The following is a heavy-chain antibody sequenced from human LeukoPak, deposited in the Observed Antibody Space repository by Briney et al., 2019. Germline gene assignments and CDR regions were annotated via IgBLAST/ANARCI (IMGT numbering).Heavy chain of an antibody. J-gene: IGHJ4*02. CDR2: ISVYNGNT. D-gene: IGHD6-13*01. Sequence: ASVKVSCKASGYTFTNFGISWVRQAPGQGLEWMGWISVYNGNTNFAQKLQDRVTMTTDTSTTTAYMELRNLRSGDTAVYYCARDHSSSSQLFDYWGQGTLVTVSS. CDR1: GYTFTNFG. CDR3: ARDHSSSSQLFDY. V-gene: IGHV1-18*01.